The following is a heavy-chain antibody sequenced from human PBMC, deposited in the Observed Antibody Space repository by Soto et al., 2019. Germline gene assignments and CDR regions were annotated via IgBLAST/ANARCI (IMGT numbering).Heavy chain of an antibody. D-gene: IGHD2-21*02. Sequence: GASVKVSCKAFGGTFSNHAISWVRQAPGQGLEGVGGIIPMFPTADYAQRFQGRVTITADDSTTTVYMELSGLRSEDTAMYYCARDDATYCGGDCYRYFYYGMDVWGQGTTVTVSS. CDR2: IIPMFPTA. V-gene: IGHV1-69*13. CDR1: GGTFSNHA. CDR3: ARDDATYCGGDCYRYFYYGMDV. J-gene: IGHJ6*02.